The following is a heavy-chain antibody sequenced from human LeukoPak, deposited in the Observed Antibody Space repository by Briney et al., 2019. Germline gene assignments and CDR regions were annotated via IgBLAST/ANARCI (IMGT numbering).Heavy chain of an antibody. CDR1: GFSLSTSGVG. J-gene: IGHJ4*02. CDR2: IYWNDDK. Sequence: SGPTLMKPTQTLTLTCTFSGFSLSTSGVGVGWFRQPPGKALEWLGIIYWNDDKRYSPSLKSRLTITKDTSKNQVVLTLTNMDPVDTATYFCAHRYYAGHLDYWGQGTLVTVSS. V-gene: IGHV2-5*01. CDR3: AHRYYAGHLDY. D-gene: IGHD4-23*01.